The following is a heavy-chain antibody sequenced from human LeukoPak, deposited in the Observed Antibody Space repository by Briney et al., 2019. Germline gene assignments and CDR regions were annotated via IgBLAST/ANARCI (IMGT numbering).Heavy chain of an antibody. CDR3: AKWGDYDVLTGYYVSDF. J-gene: IGHJ4*02. D-gene: IGHD3-9*01. CDR2: ISGRSDNT. V-gene: IGHV3-23*01. Sequence: GASLRLSCAASGFIFSNYAMYWVRQAPGKGLEWVSPISGRSDNTYYADSVKGRFTLSRDSSKNTQYLQMNSLRADDTSVYYCAKWGDYDVLTGYYVSDFWGQGTLVTVSS. CDR1: GFIFSNYA.